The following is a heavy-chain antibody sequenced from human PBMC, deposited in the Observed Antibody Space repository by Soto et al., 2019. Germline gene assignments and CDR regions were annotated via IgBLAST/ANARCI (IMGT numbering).Heavy chain of an antibody. CDR2: INHSGST. J-gene: IGHJ6*03. Sequence: QVQLQQWGAGLLKPSETLSLTCAVYGGSFSGYYWSWIRQPPGKGLEWIGEINHSGSTNYNPSLKSLVTISVDTSKNQFSLKLSSVTAADTAVYYCARYYYYYYMDVWGKGTTVTVSS. V-gene: IGHV4-34*01. CDR3: ARYYYYYYMDV. CDR1: GGSFSGYY.